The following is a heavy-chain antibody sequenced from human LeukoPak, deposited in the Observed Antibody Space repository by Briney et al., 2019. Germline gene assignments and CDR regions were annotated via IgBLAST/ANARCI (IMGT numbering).Heavy chain of an antibody. CDR2: IYSGGST. CDR3: ASLPRYCSGGSCASDY. V-gene: IGHV3-53*01. Sequence: GGSLRLSCAASGFTVSSNYMSWVRQAPGKGLEWVSVIYSGGSTYYADSVKGRFTISRDNSKNTLYLQMNSLRAEDTAVYYCASLPRYCSGGSCASDYWGQGTLVTVSS. CDR1: GFTVSSNY. D-gene: IGHD2-15*01. J-gene: IGHJ4*02.